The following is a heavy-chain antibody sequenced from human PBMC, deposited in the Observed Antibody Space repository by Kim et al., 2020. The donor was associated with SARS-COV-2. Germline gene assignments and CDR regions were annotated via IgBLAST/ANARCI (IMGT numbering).Heavy chain of an antibody. J-gene: IGHJ4*02. Sequence: GGSLRLSCTASGFTFGDYAMSWVRQAPGKGLEWVGFIRSKAYGGTTEYAASVKGRFTISRDDSKSIAYLQMNSLKTEDTAVYYCSSSWSDYWGQGTLVTVSS. CDR3: SSSWSDY. V-gene: IGHV3-49*04. CDR1: GFTFGDYA. CDR2: IRSKAYGGTT. D-gene: IGHD6-13*01.